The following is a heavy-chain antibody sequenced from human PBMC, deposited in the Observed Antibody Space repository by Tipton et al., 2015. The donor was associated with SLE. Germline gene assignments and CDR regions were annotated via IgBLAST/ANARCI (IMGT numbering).Heavy chain of an antibody. CDR3: ARGGERRNDAFDI. D-gene: IGHD1-1*01. V-gene: IGHV4-59*01. CDR2: IYYSGST. CDR1: GGSISSYY. Sequence: LRLSCTVSGGSISSYYWSWIRQPPGKGLEWIGYIYYSGSTNYNPSLKSRVTISVDTSKNQFSLKLSSVTAAATAVYYCARGGERRNDAFDIWGQGTMVTVSS. J-gene: IGHJ3*02.